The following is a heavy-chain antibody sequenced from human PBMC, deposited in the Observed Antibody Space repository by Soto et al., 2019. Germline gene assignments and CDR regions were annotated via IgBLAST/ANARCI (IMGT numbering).Heavy chain of an antibody. CDR3: ASYDSSGYYPAFDI. J-gene: IGHJ3*02. Sequence: QVQLQESGPGLVKPSQTLSLTCTVSGGSISSGDNYWSWIRQPPGKGLEWIGYIYYSGSTYYNPSLKSRVTTSVDTSKNQFSLKLSSVTAPDTAVYYCASYDSSGYYPAFDIWGQGTMVTVSS. CDR1: GGSISSGDNY. CDR2: IYYSGST. D-gene: IGHD3-22*01. V-gene: IGHV4-30-4*01.